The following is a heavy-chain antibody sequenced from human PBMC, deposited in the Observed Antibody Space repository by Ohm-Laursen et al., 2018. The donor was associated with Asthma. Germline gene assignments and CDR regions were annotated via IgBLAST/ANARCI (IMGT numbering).Heavy chain of an antibody. CDR2: ISYDGSNK. D-gene: IGHD3-22*01. Sequence: SLRLSCAASGFTFSSYAMHWVRQAPGKGLEWVAVISYDGSNKYYADSVKGRFTISRDNSKNTLYLQMNSLRAEDTAVYYCARAREPYYYDSSGNLLIDYWGRGTLVTVSS. V-gene: IGHV3-30-3*01. J-gene: IGHJ4*02. CDR3: ARAREPYYYDSSGNLLIDY. CDR1: GFTFSSYA.